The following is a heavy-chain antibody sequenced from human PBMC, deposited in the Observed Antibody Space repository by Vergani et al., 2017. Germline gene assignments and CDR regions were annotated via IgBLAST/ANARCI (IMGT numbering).Heavy chain of an antibody. CDR3: ARDESVGSSQRAYYYGMDV. V-gene: IGHV3-33*01. Sequence: QVQLVESGGGVVQPGRSLRLSCAASGFTFSSYGMHWVRQAPGKGLEWVAVIWYDGSNKYYADSVKGRFTISRDNSKNTLYLQMNSLRAEDTAVYYCARDESVGSSQRAYYYGMDVWGQGTTVTVSS. J-gene: IGHJ6*02. D-gene: IGHD6-13*01. CDR2: IWYDGSNK. CDR1: GFTFSSYG.